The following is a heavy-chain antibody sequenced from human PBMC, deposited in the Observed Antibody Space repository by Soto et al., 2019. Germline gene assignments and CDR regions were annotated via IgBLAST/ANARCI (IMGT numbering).Heavy chain of an antibody. CDR3: GRADIVVYGISYYGIDV. CDR2: FTPIFGTA. Sequence: QVHLVQSGAEVKKPGSSVKVSCEASGGSFSNYVVTWVRQAPGQGLEWMGAFTPIFGTANYAQKIHDRVTITADEGATTAYMELSSLRSEDTAVYYCGRADIVVYGISYYGIDVWGQGTSVIVSS. V-gene: IGHV1-69*01. J-gene: IGHJ6*02. D-gene: IGHD2-2*01. CDR1: GGSFSNYV.